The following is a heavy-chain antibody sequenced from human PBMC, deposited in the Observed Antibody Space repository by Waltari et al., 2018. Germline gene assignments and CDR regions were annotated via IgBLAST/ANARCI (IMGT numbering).Heavy chain of an antibody. CDR2: IYYSGST. Sequence: QVQLQESGPGLVKPSETLSLTCTVSGGSISSYYWSWIRQPPGKGLEWIGYIYYSGSTHYNPSLKSRVTISVDTAKNPFSLKLSSVTAADTAVYYWARARDGYNLYFDYWGQGTLVTVSS. D-gene: IGHD5-12*01. V-gene: IGHV4-59*01. CDR3: ARARDGYNLYFDY. CDR1: GGSISSYY. J-gene: IGHJ4*02.